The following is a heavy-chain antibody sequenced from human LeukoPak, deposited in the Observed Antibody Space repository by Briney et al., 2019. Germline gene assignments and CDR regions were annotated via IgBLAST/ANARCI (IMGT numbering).Heavy chain of an antibody. CDR1: GFTVSSNY. CDR3: AKGRYGSGTYFKGMDV. V-gene: IGHV3-23*01. Sequence: GGSLRLSCAASGFTVSSNYMSWVRQAPGKGLEWVSAISGSGGSTYFADSVKGRFTISRDNSKNTLCLQMNSLRAEDTALYYCAKGRYGSGTYFKGMDVWGQGTTVTVSS. J-gene: IGHJ6*02. CDR2: ISGSGGST. D-gene: IGHD3-10*01.